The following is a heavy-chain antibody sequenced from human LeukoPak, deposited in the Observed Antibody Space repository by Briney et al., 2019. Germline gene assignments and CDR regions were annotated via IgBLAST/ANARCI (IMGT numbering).Heavy chain of an antibody. V-gene: IGHV1-8*02. CDR2: MNPNSGNT. J-gene: IGHJ3*02. Sequence: GASVKVSCKASGGTFSSYAFSWVRPAPAQGLEGMGWMNPNSGNTGYAQKFQGRVTITRNSSISTAYMELSSLRSEDTAVYYCARGPPTDAFDIWGQGTMVTVSS. CDR1: GGTFSSYA. CDR3: ARGPPTDAFDI.